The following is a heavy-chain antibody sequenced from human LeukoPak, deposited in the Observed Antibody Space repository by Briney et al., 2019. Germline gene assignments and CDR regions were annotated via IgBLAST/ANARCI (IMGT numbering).Heavy chain of an antibody. V-gene: IGHV3-30*18. CDR2: LSDDGSNK. J-gene: IGHJ4*02. Sequence: PGGSLRLSCAASGFTFRQYGMHWVRQAPGKGLEWVAVLSDDGSNKFYADSVKGRFTISRDNSKNTLYLQMNSLRAEDTAFYYCAKDPHSSSWYYFDSWGQGTLVTVSS. CDR3: AKDPHSSSWYYFDS. CDR1: GFTFRQYG. D-gene: IGHD6-13*01.